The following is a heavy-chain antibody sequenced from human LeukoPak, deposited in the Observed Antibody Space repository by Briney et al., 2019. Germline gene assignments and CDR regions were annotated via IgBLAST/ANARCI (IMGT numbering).Heavy chain of an antibody. CDR1: GGSFRGYY. V-gene: IGHV4-34*01. J-gene: IGHJ3*02. CDR3: AGVRATGAFDI. CDR2: INHSGST. D-gene: IGHD1-26*01. Sequence: KASETLSLTCAVYGGSFRGYYWTWIRQPPGKGLEWIGEINHSGSTNYNPSLKSRVTISVDTSKNQFSLKLSSVTAADTAVYYCAGVRATGAFDIWGQGTMVTVSS.